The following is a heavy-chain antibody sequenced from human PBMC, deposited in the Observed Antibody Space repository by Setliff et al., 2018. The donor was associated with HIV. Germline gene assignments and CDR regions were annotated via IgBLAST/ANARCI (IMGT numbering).Heavy chain of an antibody. CDR2: IYHRGRT. J-gene: IGHJ5*02. CDR1: GGSISSNSYY. V-gene: IGHV4-39*06. CDR3: ARVARVHPFDP. D-gene: IGHD1-1*01. Sequence: KASETLSLTCTVSGGSISSNSYYWGWIRQPPGKGLEWIGSIYHRGRTYYNPSLKSRVTMSVDRSKNPFPLRLTSVTAADTAMYYCARVARVHPFDPWGQGTLVTVSS.